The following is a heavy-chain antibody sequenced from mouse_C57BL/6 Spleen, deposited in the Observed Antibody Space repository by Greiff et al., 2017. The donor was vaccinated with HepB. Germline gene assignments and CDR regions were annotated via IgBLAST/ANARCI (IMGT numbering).Heavy chain of an antibody. CDR1: GYTFTSYW. CDR2: INPSSGYT. Sequence: VQLQQSGAELAKPGASVKLSCKASGYTFTSYWMHWVKQRPGQGLEWIGYINPSSGYTKYNQKFKDKATSTADKSSSTAYMQLSSLTYEDSAVYYCAREDKGDWYFDVWGTGTTVTVSS. V-gene: IGHV1-7*01. CDR3: AREDKGDWYFDV. J-gene: IGHJ1*03. D-gene: IGHD3-3*01.